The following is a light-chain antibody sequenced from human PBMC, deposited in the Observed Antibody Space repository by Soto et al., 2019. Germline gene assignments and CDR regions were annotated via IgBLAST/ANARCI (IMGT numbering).Light chain of an antibody. CDR2: KAS. CDR3: QQYIDWPLT. V-gene: IGKV1-5*03. CDR1: QDIGTW. J-gene: IGKJ4*01. Sequence: DIQMTQSPSTLSASVGCRVTITCRASQDIGTWLAWYQKKKGKAPKLLIYKASSLESGVPSRLRGSGYGTELTITISSMQSEDFKVYYCQQYIDWPLTFGGGTKVDI.